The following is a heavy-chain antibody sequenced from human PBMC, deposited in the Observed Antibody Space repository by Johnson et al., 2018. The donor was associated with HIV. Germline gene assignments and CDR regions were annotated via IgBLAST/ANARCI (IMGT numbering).Heavy chain of an antibody. D-gene: IGHD2-21*01. CDR2: IGTAGDT. V-gene: IGHV3-13*01. Sequence: VQLVESGGGLVQPGGSLRLSCAASGFTVSSNYMSWVRQAPGNGLECVSAIGTAGDTSYPGSVKGRFTISTANAKNSLYLQMNSLRAEDTALYYCARIKQIRGPVTVVASAPYAFDVWGQGTMVTVSS. CDR1: GFTVSSNY. J-gene: IGHJ3*01. CDR3: ARIKQIRGPVTVVASAPYAFDV.